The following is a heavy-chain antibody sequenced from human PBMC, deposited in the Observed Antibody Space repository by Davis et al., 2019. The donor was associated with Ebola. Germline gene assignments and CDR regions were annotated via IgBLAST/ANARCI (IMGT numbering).Heavy chain of an antibody. D-gene: IGHD1-26*01. Sequence: GGLLRPSCAAPGSTFSSYWMSWVRQAPGKGLEWVANIKQDGSEKYYVDSVKGRFTISRDNAKNSLYLQMNSLRAEDTAVYYCAKDRGGSYYAPFDYWGQGTLVTVSS. V-gene: IGHV3-7*03. J-gene: IGHJ4*02. CDR2: IKQDGSEK. CDR1: GSTFSSYW. CDR3: AKDRGGSYYAPFDY.